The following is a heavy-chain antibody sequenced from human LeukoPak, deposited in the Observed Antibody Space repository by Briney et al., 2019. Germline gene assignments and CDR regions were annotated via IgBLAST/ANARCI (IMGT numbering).Heavy chain of an antibody. CDR3: ARGSWWVYYYDSSGYYGY. J-gene: IGHJ4*02. V-gene: IGHV4-34*01. D-gene: IGHD3-22*01. CDR2: INDNGTT. Sequence: PSETLSLTCAFGGGSFGGYYGSWIRQPPGKWLGLIGEINDNGTTYYNPSRKMRVTISVDTSKNQSSLKLSSVTAADTAVYYCARGSWWVYYYDSSGYYGYWGQGTLVTVSS. CDR1: GGSFGGYY.